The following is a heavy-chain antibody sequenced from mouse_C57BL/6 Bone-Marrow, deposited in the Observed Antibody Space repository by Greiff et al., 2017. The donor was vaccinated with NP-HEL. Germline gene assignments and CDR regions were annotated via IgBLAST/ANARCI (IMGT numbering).Heavy chain of an antibody. V-gene: IGHV5-12*01. Sequence: EVQGVESGGGLVQPGGSLKLSCAASGFTFSDYYMYWVRQTPEKRLEWVAYISNGGGSTYYPDTVKGRFTISRDNAKNTLYLQMSRLKSEDTAMYNCARMWNYYAMDYWGQGTSVTVSS. CDR3: ARMWNYYAMDY. CDR1: GFTFSDYY. J-gene: IGHJ4*01. CDR2: ISNGGGST.